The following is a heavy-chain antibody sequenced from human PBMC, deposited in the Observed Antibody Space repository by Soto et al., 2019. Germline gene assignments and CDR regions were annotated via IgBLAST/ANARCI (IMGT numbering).Heavy chain of an antibody. V-gene: IGHV1-18*01. Sequence: QVQLVQSGAEVKKPGASVKVSCKASGYIFTSFGSSWVRQAPGQGREWMGWISAYNGNTNYAQNLQGRVTMTTDTSTSTAYMELRSLRSDDTAVYYCARDNSRLYFDYWGQGALVTVSS. J-gene: IGHJ4*02. CDR2: ISAYNGNT. CDR1: GYIFTSFG. D-gene: IGHD1-26*01. CDR3: ARDNSRLYFDY.